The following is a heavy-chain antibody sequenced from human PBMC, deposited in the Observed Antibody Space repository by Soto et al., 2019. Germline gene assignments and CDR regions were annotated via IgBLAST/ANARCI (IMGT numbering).Heavy chain of an antibody. CDR2: INSDGSST. D-gene: IGHD5-12*01. CDR3: AREDFGYSGYDLDY. CDR1: GFTFSSYW. J-gene: IGHJ4*02. Sequence: GGSLRLSCAASGFTFSSYWMHWVRQAPGKGLVWVSRINSDGSSTSYADSVKGRFTISRDNAKNTLYLQMNSLRAEDTAVYYCAREDFGYSGYDLDYWGQGTLVTVSS. V-gene: IGHV3-74*01.